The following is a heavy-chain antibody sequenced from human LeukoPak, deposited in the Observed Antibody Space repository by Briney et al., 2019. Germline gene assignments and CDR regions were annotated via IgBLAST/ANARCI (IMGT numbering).Heavy chain of an antibody. CDR1: GGSFSGYY. V-gene: IGHV4-34*01. CDR3: ARTSGYSYGYGFDY. J-gene: IGHJ4*02. CDR2: INHSGST. D-gene: IGHD5-18*01. Sequence: PSETLSLTCAVYGGSFSGYYWSWIRQPPGKGLEWIGEINHSGSTNYNPSLKSRVTISVDTSKNQFSLKLSSVTAADTAVYYCARTSGYSYGYGFDYWGQGTLVTVSS.